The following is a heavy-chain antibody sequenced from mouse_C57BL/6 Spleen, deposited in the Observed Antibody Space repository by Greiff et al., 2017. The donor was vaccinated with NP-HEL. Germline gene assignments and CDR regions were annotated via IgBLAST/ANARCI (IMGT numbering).Heavy chain of an antibody. Sequence: VKLQESGPELVKPGASVKISCKASGYAFSSSWMNWVKQRPGKGLEWIGRIYPGDGDTNYNGKFKGKATLAADKSSSTAYMQLSSLTSEDSAVYFCARGGMDYWGQGTSVTVSS. CDR2: IYPGDGDT. CDR1: GYAFSSSW. V-gene: IGHV1-82*01. J-gene: IGHJ4*01. CDR3: ARGGMDY.